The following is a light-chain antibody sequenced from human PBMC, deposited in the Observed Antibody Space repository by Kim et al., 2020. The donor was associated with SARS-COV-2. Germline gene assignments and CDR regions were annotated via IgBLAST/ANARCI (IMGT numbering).Light chain of an antibody. V-gene: IGKV1-5*03. CDR3: QQYNNYPLT. CDR2: KGS. J-gene: IGKJ4*01. Sequence: DIQMTQSPSSLSASVGDRVTITCRASQSIDHWLAWYQQKPGKAPKLLIYKGSTLQSGVPSRFSGRESGTEFSLTISSLQPDDFATYYCQQYNNYPLTFGGGTKLEIK. CDR1: QSIDHW.